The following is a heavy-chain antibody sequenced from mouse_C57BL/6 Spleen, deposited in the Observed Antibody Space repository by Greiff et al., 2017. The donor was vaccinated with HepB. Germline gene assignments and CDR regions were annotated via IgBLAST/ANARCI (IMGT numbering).Heavy chain of an antibody. CDR1: GYSITSGYY. Sequence: EVKLVESGPGLVKPSQSLSLTCSVTGYSITSGYYWNWIRQFPGNKLEWMGYISYDGSNNYNPSLKNRISITRDTSKNQFFLKLNSVTTEDTATYYCARVGYYGSRSYWYFDVWGTGTTVTVSS. J-gene: IGHJ1*03. CDR2: ISYDGSN. CDR3: ARVGYYGSRSYWYFDV. V-gene: IGHV3-6*01. D-gene: IGHD1-1*01.